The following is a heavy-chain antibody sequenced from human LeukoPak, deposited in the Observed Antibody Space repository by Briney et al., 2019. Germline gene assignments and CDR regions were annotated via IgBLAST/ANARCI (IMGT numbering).Heavy chain of an antibody. D-gene: IGHD6-19*01. CDR1: GFIFSNYW. Sequence: PGGSLRLSCAASGFIFSNYWMSWVRQAPGKGLEWVANIKQDGSEKYYVDSVKGRFTICRDNAKNSLYLQMNSLRAEDTAVYYCARDQGLLVVAGRFGYWGQGTLVTVSS. J-gene: IGHJ4*02. CDR2: IKQDGSEK. V-gene: IGHV3-7*01. CDR3: ARDQGLLVVAGRFGY.